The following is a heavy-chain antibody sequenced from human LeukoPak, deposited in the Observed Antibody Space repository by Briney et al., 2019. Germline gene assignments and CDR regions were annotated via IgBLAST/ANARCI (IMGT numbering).Heavy chain of an antibody. J-gene: IGHJ5*02. Sequence: SETLSLTCIISGGSIGPYYWSWIRQAAGKGPEWIGRIYTTGTADYNPSLKGRVFLSVDTSKNQFSLKVTSVTAADTAVYYCARGGSNWGSNWFDPWGQGTLVTVSS. CDR1: GGSIGPYY. CDR3: ARGGSNWGSNWFDP. V-gene: IGHV4-4*07. D-gene: IGHD7-27*01. CDR2: IYTTGTA.